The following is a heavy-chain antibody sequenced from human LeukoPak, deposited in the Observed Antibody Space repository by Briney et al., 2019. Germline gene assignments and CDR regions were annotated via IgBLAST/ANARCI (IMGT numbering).Heavy chain of an antibody. Sequence: ASVKVSCKASGYTFISYDINWVRQATGQGLEWMGWKNPNSGNTGYAQKFQGRVTITRNTSISTAYMELSSLRSEDTAVYYCARGGFLEWLPLDYWGQGTLVTVSS. D-gene: IGHD3-3*01. CDR2: KNPNSGNT. CDR3: ARGGFLEWLPLDY. V-gene: IGHV1-8*03. CDR1: GYTFISYD. J-gene: IGHJ4*02.